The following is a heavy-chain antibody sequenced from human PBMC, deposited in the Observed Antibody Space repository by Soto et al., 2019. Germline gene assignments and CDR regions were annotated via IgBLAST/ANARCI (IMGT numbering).Heavy chain of an antibody. Sequence: SETLSLTCTVSGDSISSPYWSWIRQPPGKGLECIGYIYHTGITNYNPSLKSRVTVSLDTSKDQFSLKLSSVTAADTAVYYCARTARLFDYWGQGILVTVSS. D-gene: IGHD6-25*01. J-gene: IGHJ4*02. CDR3: ARTARLFDY. CDR2: IYHTGIT. V-gene: IGHV4-59*11. CDR1: GDSISSPY.